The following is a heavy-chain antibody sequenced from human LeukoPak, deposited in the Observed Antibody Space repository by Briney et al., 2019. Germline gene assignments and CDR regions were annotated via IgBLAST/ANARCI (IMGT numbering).Heavy chain of an antibody. V-gene: IGHV3-30*02. CDR1: GFTFSAYG. J-gene: IGHJ4*02. D-gene: IGHD2/OR15-2a*01. CDR3: AKLSRTLPVDY. CDR2: IHYDGSIK. Sequence: SGGSLRLSCGASGFTFSAYGMHWVRQAPGKGLEWVALIHYDGSIKSYADSVKGRFTISRDNSNNTLYLQMNGLTTEDTAVYYCAKLSRTLPVDYWGQGTLVTVSS.